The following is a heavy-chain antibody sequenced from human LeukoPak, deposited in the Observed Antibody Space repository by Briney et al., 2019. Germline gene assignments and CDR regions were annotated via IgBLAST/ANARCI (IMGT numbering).Heavy chain of an antibody. D-gene: IGHD1-1*01. J-gene: IGHJ6*04. CDR1: GFTVSSNY. V-gene: IGHV3-53*01. CDR3: ARGKWSWNDVQYYYYGMDV. Sequence: GSLRLSCAASGFTVSSNYMSWVRQAPGKGLEWVSVIYSGGSTYYADSVKGRFTISRDNSKNTLYLKMNSLRAENTAVYYCARGKWSWNDVQYYYYGMDVWGKGTTVTVSS. CDR2: IYSGGST.